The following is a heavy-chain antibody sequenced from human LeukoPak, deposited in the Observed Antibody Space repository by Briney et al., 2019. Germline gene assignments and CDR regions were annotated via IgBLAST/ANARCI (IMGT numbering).Heavy chain of an antibody. CDR1: GFTFSSYG. CDR2: ISYDGSNK. D-gene: IGHD3-10*01. J-gene: IGHJ4*02. V-gene: IGHV3-30*18. CDR3: AKDLSIYGSGSYLDY. Sequence: GGSLRLSCDASGFTFSSYGMHWVRQAPGKGLEWVAVISYDGSNKYYADSVKGRFTISRDNSKNTLYLQMNSLRAEDTAVYYCAKDLSIYGSGSYLDYWGQGTLVTVSS.